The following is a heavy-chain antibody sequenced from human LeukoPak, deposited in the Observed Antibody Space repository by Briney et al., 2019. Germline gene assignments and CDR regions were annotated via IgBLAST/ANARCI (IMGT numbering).Heavy chain of an antibody. CDR1: GYTFTSYY. V-gene: IGHV1-46*03. CDR3: DRHYYDSSGYYPEWFDP. D-gene: IGHD3-22*01. CDR2: INPSGGST. J-gene: IGHJ5*02. Sequence: ASVKVSCKASGYTFTSYYMHWVRQAPGQGLEWMGIINPSGGSTSYAQKFQGRVTMTRDTSTSTVYMELSSLRSEDTAVYYCDRHYYDSSGYYPEWFDPWGQGTLVTVSS.